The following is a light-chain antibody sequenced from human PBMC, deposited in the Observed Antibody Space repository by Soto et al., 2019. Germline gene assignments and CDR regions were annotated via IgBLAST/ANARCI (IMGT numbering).Light chain of an antibody. CDR3: QQYDSWPLT. Sequence: EIVMTQSPGTLSVSTEEGATLSCRASQSVDRNLAWYQQKPGQAPRLLIYGASTRPTGIPDRFSGSGSGTEFSLTISSLQSEDFAVCYCQQYDSWPLTFGGGTKVEIK. CDR1: QSVDRN. J-gene: IGKJ4*01. V-gene: IGKV3D-15*01. CDR2: GAS.